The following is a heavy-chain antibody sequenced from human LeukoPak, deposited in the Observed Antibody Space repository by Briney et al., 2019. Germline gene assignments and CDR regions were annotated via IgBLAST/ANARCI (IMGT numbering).Heavy chain of an antibody. V-gene: IGHV1-2*02. D-gene: IGHD1-1*01. CDR2: IYPNTGGT. J-gene: IGHJ4*02. CDR1: GYTFTGHY. Sequence: GASVKVSCKASGYTFTGHYLHWVRQAPGQGLEWMGWIYPNTGGTKSTQKFQGRVSMTRGTSITTAYMEINRLTSDDTAVYYCAREPGTATGYWGQGTLVTVSS. CDR3: AREPGTATGY.